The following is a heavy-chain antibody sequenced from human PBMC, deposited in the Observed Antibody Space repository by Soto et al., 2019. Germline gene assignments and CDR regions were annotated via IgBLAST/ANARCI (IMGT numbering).Heavy chain of an antibody. Sequence: QVQLVQSGAEVKKPGSSVKVSCKASGGTFDXYGFXXXRXAXXQGLEWMGTIIPIFGTADYAQKFEGRVSITADKSTSTAYMXLRSLXXXDXXXXXXXXXXXXXXXXXXXAFDYWGQGTLITVSS. CDR3: XXXXXXXXXXXXXAFDY. V-gene: IGHV1-69*06. CDR1: GGTFDXYG. CDR2: IIPIFGTA. J-gene: IGHJ4*02.